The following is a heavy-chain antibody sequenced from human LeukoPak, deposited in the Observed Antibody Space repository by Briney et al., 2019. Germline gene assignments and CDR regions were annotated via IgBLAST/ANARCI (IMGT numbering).Heavy chain of an antibody. CDR1: GFTFRSYE. CDR3: AKDLRGGNDY. J-gene: IGHJ4*02. D-gene: IGHD3-3*01. Sequence: GGSLRLSCAASGFTFRSYEMNWVRQAPGKGLEWISYISHSGSTLSYADSVKGRFTISRDNSKNTLYLQMNSLRAEDTAVYYCAKDLRGGNDYWGQGTLVTVSS. V-gene: IGHV3-48*03. CDR2: ISHSGSTL.